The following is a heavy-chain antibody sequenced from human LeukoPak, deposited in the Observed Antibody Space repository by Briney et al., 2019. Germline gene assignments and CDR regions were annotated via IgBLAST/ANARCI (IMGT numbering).Heavy chain of an antibody. D-gene: IGHD3-3*01. J-gene: IGHJ4*02. CDR2: ISSSGSTK. CDR1: GFTFSSYE. Sequence: GGSLRLSCAASGFTFSSYEMNWVRQAPGKGLEWVSYISSSGSTKYYADSVKGRFTISRDNDKNSLYLQMNSLRAEDTAVYYCAREILDFWSGYYFDYWGQGTLVTVSS. CDR3: AREILDFWSGYYFDY. V-gene: IGHV3-48*03.